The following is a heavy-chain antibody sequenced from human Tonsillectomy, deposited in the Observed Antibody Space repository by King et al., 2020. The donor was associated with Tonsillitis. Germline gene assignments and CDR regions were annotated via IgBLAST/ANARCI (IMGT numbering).Heavy chain of an antibody. Sequence: VQLQQWGAGLLKPSETLSLTCAVYGGSFSGYYWSWIRQPPGKGLEWIGEINHSGSTNYNPSLKSRVTISVDTSKNQFFLKLSSVTAADTAGYYCARGRAWSIVVVPAAIGDYWGQGTLVTVSS. V-gene: IGHV4-34*01. CDR3: ARGRAWSIVVVPAAIGDY. D-gene: IGHD2-2*01. J-gene: IGHJ4*02. CDR1: GGSFSGYY. CDR2: INHSGST.